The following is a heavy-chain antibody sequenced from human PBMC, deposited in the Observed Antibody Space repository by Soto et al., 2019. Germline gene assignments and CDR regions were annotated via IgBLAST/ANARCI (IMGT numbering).Heavy chain of an antibody. Sequence: GGSLRLSCAASGFTFSSYGMHWVRQAPGKGLEWVAVISYDGSNKNYADSVKGRFTISRDNSTNTLYLQMNSLRAEDTAVYYCAKGGFNKYYYYGMDVWGQGTTVTVSS. CDR3: AKGGFNKYYYYGMDV. CDR1: GFTFSSYG. V-gene: IGHV3-30*18. CDR2: ISYDGSNK. D-gene: IGHD2-15*01. J-gene: IGHJ6*02.